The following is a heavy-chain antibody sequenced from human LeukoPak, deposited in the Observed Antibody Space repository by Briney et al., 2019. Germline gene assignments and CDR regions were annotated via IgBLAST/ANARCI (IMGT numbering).Heavy chain of an antibody. J-gene: IGHJ4*02. CDR3: AGERYYYDSSGRSLGY. CDR2: IYFGGST. Sequence: PSETLSLTCTVSGGSISSSDYYWGWIRQPPGKGLEWIGSIYFGGSTYYNPSLKSRVTISVDTSMNQFSLKLSFVTTADTAVYYCAGERYYYDSSGRSLGYWGQGTLVTVSS. V-gene: IGHV4-39*01. D-gene: IGHD3-22*01. CDR1: GGSISSSDYY.